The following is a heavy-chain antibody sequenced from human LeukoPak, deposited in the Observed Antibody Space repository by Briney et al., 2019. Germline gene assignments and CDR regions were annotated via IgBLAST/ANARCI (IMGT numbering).Heavy chain of an antibody. CDR3: TRPESSSSLACDH. Sequence: GGSLRLSCAASGFTFSSSCMHWVRQAPGKGLVWVSRINSDGSTTNYADSVKGRFIISRDNAKNTLYLQMNSLRAEDTAVYYCTRPESSSSLACDHWGQGTLVTVSS. CDR1: GFTFSSSC. CDR2: INSDGSTT. J-gene: IGHJ4*02. V-gene: IGHV3-74*01. D-gene: IGHD2-2*01.